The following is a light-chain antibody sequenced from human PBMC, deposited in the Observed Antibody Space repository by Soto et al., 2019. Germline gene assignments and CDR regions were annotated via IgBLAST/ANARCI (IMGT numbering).Light chain of an antibody. J-gene: IGKJ2*01. CDR2: DAS. CDR1: QSIGGW. CDR3: QQYNPNSAT. Sequence: DIPMTQSPSTLSASVGDRVTIACRASQSIGGWLAWYQQKPGKAPKLLIYDASNLESGVPSRFSGSGSGTEFTLTISSLQPDDFATYYCQQYNPNSATFGQGTKLEIK. V-gene: IGKV1-5*01.